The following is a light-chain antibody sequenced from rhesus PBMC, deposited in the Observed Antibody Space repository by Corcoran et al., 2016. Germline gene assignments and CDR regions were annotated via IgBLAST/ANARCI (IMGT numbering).Light chain of an antibody. CDR2: AAS. Sequence: DIQMTQSPSSLSASVGDRVTITCRASQGISDYVNWYQQKPGKAPKRLIYAASSLESGGPSRFSGSGSWTDFTLTFRSLQPEDFAAYYCLQGYSTPHSFGQGTKVEIK. V-gene: IGKV1-36*02. CDR1: QGISDY. CDR3: LQGYSTPHS. J-gene: IGKJ2*01.